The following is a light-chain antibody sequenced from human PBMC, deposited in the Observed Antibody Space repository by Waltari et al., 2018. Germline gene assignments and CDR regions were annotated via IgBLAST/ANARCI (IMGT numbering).Light chain of an antibody. CDR2: HAS. Sequence: EFLLTQSPGTVSVSPGEGVTLSCRASQTVGKYLAWYQQRPGQPPGLLIYHASNRAIGIADRFSGSGSGTDFSLTISRLEPENFAVYYCQKYVTLPATFGQGTKVEIK. CDR1: QTVGKY. J-gene: IGKJ1*01. CDR3: QKYVTLPAT. V-gene: IGKV3-20*01.